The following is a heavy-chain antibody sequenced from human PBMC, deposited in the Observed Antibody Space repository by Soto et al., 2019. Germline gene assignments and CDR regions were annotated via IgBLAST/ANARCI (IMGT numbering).Heavy chain of an antibody. CDR2: IKNDGTST. D-gene: IGHD3-16*01. CDR3: AQLGLMTFSHKHYFNH. V-gene: IGHV3-23*01. J-gene: IGHJ4*02. Sequence: PGGSLRLSCVASGFNFDNYGMSWVRQAPGEGLEWVSAIKNDGTSTYYAASVEDRFTISRDNPKNTLYLQLNSLRAEDTAVYYCAQLGLMTFSHKHYFNHWGRGTLVTVSS. CDR1: GFNFDNYG.